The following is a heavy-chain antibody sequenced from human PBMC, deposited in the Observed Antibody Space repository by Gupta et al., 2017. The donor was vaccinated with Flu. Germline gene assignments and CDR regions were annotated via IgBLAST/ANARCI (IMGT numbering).Heavy chain of an antibody. CDR3: ARHLWGAAYYYDSSGIFDY. J-gene: IGHJ4*02. D-gene: IGHD3-22*01. CDR1: GGSISSSRYY. Sequence: QLPLQESGPGLVKPSETLSLTCTVSGGSISSSRYYWGWSRQPPGKGLEWIGSIYYSGSTYYNPAIKSRVTISVDTSKNQFSLKLSSVTAADTAVYYCARHLWGAAYYYDSSGIFDYWGQGTLVTVSS. CDR2: IYYSGST. V-gene: IGHV4-39*01.